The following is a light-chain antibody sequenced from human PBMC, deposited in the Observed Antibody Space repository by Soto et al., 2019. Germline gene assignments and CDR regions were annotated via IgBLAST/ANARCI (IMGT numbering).Light chain of an antibody. CDR1: QSVGTY. V-gene: IGKV3-15*01. J-gene: IGKJ2*01. CDR3: QHYNNWPYT. CDR2: GAS. Sequence: TVLTQSPATLSVSPGDRATLSCRASQSVGTYLAWYQQKPVQAPRLLIYGASSRVTGIPGRFSGSGSGKEFPLTITSLQSADYAVYYCQHYNNWPYTFGQGTKLEIK.